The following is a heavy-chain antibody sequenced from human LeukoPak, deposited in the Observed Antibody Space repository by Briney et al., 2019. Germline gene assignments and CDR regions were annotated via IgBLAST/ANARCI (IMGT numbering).Heavy chain of an antibody. J-gene: IGHJ4*02. D-gene: IGHD1-26*01. CDR1: GFSTRTYS. CDR2: ISSSSSTI. V-gene: IGHV3-48*01. CDR3: ASFSGSYDYFDY. Sequence: GGSLRLSCAASGFSTRTYSMNWVRQAPGKGLEWVSYISSSSSTIYYADSVKGRFTISRDNAKNSLYLQMNSLRAEDTAVYYCASFSGSYDYFDYWGQGTLVTVSS.